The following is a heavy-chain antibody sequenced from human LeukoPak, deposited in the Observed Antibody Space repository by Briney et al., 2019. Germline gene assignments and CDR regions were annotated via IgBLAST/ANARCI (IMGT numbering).Heavy chain of an antibody. J-gene: IGHJ6*03. D-gene: IGHD3-10*01. V-gene: IGHV1-18*01. CDR3: ARERNNYASGSYGPMDV. CDR1: GYTFSNYG. Sequence: ASVKVSCKASGYTFSNYGINWVRQAPRQGLEWMGWISPYNGDTNYAQKVQGRVTMTTDTSTSTAYMEVRSLRSDDTAVYFCARERNNYASGSYGPMDVWRKGTTVTVSS. CDR2: ISPYNGDT.